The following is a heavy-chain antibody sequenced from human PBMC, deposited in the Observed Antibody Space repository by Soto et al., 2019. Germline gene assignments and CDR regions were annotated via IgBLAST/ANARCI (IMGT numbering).Heavy chain of an antibody. J-gene: IGHJ6*01. CDR3: SIDPYPVVVLPAAKGMDV. CDR2: ISGSGGTR. D-gene: IGHD2-2*01. Sequence: VRLSCAASGLTFSRYAMNWVRQAPGKGLGRVSVISGSGGTRYYADSVKGRFTISRDNSKGILYLQMNSLRADDTAVYHCSIDPYPVVVLPAAKGMDVWRQGTRVTVP. V-gene: IGHV3-23*01. CDR1: GLTFSRYA.